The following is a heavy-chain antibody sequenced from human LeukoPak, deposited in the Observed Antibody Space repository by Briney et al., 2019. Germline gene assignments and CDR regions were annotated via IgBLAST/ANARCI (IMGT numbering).Heavy chain of an antibody. CDR2: ISGGGGST. D-gene: IGHD4-23*01. CDR1: GFTFSSYA. Sequence: GGSLRLSCAASGFTFSSYAMSWVRQAPGKGLEWVSAISGGGGSTYYADSVKGRFTISRDNSKNTLYLQMNSLRAEDTAVYYCAKAMMVTLGAFDIWGQGTMVTVSS. CDR3: AKAMMVTLGAFDI. J-gene: IGHJ3*02. V-gene: IGHV3-23*01.